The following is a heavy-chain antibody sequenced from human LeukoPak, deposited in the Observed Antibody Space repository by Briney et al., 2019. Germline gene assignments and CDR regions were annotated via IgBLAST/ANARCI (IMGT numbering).Heavy chain of an antibody. CDR2: INPSGGST. D-gene: IGHD2-2*01. Sequence: ASVKVSCKASGYTFTSYYMHWVRQAPGQGLEWMGIINPSGGSTSYAQKFQGRVTMTRDTSTSTVYMELSSLRSEDTAVYYCARTSGYCSSTSCRYFDYWGQGTLVTVSS. J-gene: IGHJ4*02. CDR1: GYTFTSYY. V-gene: IGHV1-46*01. CDR3: ARTSGYCSSTSCRYFDY.